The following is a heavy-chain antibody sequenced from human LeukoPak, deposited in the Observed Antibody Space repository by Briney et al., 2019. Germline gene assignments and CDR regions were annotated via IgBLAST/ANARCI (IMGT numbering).Heavy chain of an antibody. CDR3: ARDGSPPYNWNDAHYFDY. CDR1: GGSISSYY. D-gene: IGHD1-20*01. CDR2: IYTSGST. V-gene: IGHV4-4*07. Sequence: PSETLSLTCTVSGGSISSYYWSWIRQPAGKGLEWIGRIYTSGSTNYNPSLKSRVTMSVDTSKNQFSLKLSSVTAADTAVYYCARDGSPPYNWNDAHYFDYWGQGTLVTVSS. J-gene: IGHJ4*02.